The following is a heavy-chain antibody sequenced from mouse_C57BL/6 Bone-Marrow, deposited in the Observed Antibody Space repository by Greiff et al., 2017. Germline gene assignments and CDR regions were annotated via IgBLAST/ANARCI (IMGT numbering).Heavy chain of an antibody. V-gene: IGHV1-69*01. D-gene: IGHD2-3*01. CDR1: GYTFTSYW. CDR2: IDPSDSYT. CDR3: ARGGYCYAMDY. J-gene: IGHJ4*01. Sequence: VQLQQSGAELVMPGASVKLSCKASGYTFTSYWMHWVKQRPGQGLEWIGEIDPSDSYTNYNQKFKGKSILTVDKSSSTAYMQLSSLTSEDSAVYYCARGGYCYAMDYWGQGTSVTVSS.